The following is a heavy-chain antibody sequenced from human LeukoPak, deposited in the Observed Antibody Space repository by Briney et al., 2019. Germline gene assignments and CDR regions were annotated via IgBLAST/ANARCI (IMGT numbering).Heavy chain of an antibody. CDR3: AKDSRGGSGWVPFFDY. Sequence: GGSLRVSCAASGFTFSSYAMSWVRQAPGKGLEWVSAISGSGGSTYYADSVKGRFTISRDNSKNTLYLQMNSLRAEDTAVYYCAKDSRGGSGWVPFFDYWGQGTLVTVSS. J-gene: IGHJ4*02. CDR1: GFTFSSYA. CDR2: ISGSGGST. D-gene: IGHD6-19*01. V-gene: IGHV3-23*01.